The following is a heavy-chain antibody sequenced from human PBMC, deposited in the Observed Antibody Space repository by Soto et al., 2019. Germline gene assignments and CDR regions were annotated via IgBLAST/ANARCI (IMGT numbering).Heavy chain of an antibody. J-gene: IGHJ4*02. Sequence: QVQLVQSGAEVKKPGSSVKDSCKAFGGTFSTYAVSWVRQAPGQGLEWVGGIIPSTGSTNHAQKFQGRVTITADESTRTVYMELTSLRSDDTAAYYCASGGSSSDYWGQGTLVTVSS. CDR2: IIPSTGST. CDR1: GGTFSTYA. V-gene: IGHV1-69*12. CDR3: ASGGSSSDY. D-gene: IGHD6-13*01.